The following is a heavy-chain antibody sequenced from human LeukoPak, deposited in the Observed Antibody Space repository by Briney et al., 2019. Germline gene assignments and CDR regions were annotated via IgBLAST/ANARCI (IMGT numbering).Heavy chain of an antibody. CDR1: GFTFSSYA. J-gene: IGHJ5*01. V-gene: IGHV3-23*01. CDR2: ISGRGATT. Sequence: GGSLRLSCAGSGFTFSSYAMNWVRQAPGKGLEWVAGISGRGATTFYADSVKGRFTISRDNSKYSLFLQMDNLGAEDTALYYCTQDRGTVTPNWFDSWGQGTLVIVSS. CDR3: TQDRGTVTPNWFDS. D-gene: IGHD2-21*02.